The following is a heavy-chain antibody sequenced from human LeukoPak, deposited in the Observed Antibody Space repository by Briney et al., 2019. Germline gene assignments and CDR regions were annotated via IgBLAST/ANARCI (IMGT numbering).Heavy chain of an antibody. CDR3: ARQGGYSYGLEFDY. CDR2: INPNSGGT. J-gene: IGHJ4*02. CDR1: GYTFTGYY. Sequence: ASVKVSCKASGYTFTGYYMHCVRQAPGQGLEWMGWINPNSGGTNYAQKFQGRVTMTRDTSISTAYMELSRLRSDDTAVYYCARQGGYSYGLEFDYWGQGTLVTVSS. D-gene: IGHD5-18*01. V-gene: IGHV1-2*02.